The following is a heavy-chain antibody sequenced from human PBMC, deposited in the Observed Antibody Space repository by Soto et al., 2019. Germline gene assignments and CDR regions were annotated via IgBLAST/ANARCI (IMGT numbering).Heavy chain of an antibody. CDR1: GFSLSTSGVG. D-gene: IGHD3-3*01. J-gene: IGHJ4*02. CDR3: AHRVLRTVFGLVTMTAIYFDF. Sequence: SGPTLVNPTETLTLTCTFSGFSLSTSGVGVGWIRQSPGKAPEWLALIYWDDEKRYSASLKSRLTISKDTSKNQVVLTMANLDPADTATYHCAHRVLRTVFGLVTMTAIYFDFWGQGTPVTVSS. CDR2: IYWDDEK. V-gene: IGHV2-5*02.